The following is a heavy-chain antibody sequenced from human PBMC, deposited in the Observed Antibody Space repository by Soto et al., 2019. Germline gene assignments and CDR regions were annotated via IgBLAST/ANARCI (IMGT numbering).Heavy chain of an antibody. J-gene: IGHJ4*02. CDR1: GFTFSSYG. CDR3: AKGYMVRGKLYLFDY. V-gene: IGHV3-30*18. CDR2: ISYDGSNK. Sequence: GGSLRLSCAASGFTFSSYGMHWVRQAPGKGLEWVAVISYDGSNKYYADSVKGRFTISRDNSKNTLYLQMNSLRAEDTAVYYCAKGYMVRGKLYLFDYWGQGTLVTVSS. D-gene: IGHD3-10*01.